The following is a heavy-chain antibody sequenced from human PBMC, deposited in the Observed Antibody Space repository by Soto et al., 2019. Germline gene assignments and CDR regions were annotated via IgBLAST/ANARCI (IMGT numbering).Heavy chain of an antibody. Sequence: GGSLRLSCAASGFTFSSYEMNWVRQAPGKGLEWVSYISSSGSTIHYADSVKGRFTISRDNAKNSLYLQMNSLRAEDTAVYYCARKVLNGMDVWGQGTTVTVSS. D-gene: IGHD2-8*01. CDR2: ISSSGSTI. CDR3: ARKVLNGMDV. CDR1: GFTFSSYE. J-gene: IGHJ6*02. V-gene: IGHV3-48*03.